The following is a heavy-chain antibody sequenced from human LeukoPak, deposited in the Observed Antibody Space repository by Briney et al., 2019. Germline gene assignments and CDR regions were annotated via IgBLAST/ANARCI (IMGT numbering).Heavy chain of an antibody. CDR3: ARRTTYYDSSGYYYGDAFDI. CDR1: GGSISSYY. Sequence: SETLSLTCTVSGGSISSYYWSWIRQPPGKGQEWIGYIYYSGSTNYNPSLKSRVTISVDTSKNQFSLKLSSVTAADTAVYYCARRTTYYDSSGYYYGDAFDIWGQGTMVTVSS. CDR2: IYYSGST. D-gene: IGHD3-22*01. V-gene: IGHV4-59*08. J-gene: IGHJ3*02.